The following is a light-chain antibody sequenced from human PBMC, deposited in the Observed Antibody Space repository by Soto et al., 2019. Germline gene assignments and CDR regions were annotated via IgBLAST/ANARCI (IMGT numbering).Light chain of an antibody. CDR1: SSDGGAYDY. CDR2: EIN. CDR3: SSFAGSNNFPYV. Sequence: QSVVTQPPSASGSPGQSVTIACTGTSSDGGAYDYVSWYQQHPGKAPKLMIYEINKRPSGVPDRFSGSKSGNTASLTVSGLQAEDEADYYCSSFAGSNNFPYVFGTGTKVTVL. V-gene: IGLV2-8*01. J-gene: IGLJ1*01.